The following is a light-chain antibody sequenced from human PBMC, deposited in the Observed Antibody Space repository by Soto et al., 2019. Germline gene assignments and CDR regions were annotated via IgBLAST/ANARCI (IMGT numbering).Light chain of an antibody. CDR2: EVS. J-gene: IGLJ2*01. Sequence: QSALTQPASVSASPGQSITISCTGTSSDVGGYNYVSWYQQHPGKAPKLMIYEVSNRPSGVSNRFSGSKSGNTASLTISGLQAEDEADYYCSSYTSSSTRLVFGGGTQLTVL. CDR1: SSDVGGYNY. V-gene: IGLV2-14*01. CDR3: SSYTSSSTRLV.